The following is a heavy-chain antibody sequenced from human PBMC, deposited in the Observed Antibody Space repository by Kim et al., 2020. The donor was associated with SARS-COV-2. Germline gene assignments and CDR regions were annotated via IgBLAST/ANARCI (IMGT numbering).Heavy chain of an antibody. V-gene: IGHV4-30-4*01. CDR3: ARGRVLRYFDWLPTLDS. Sequence: SETLSLTCTVSGGSISSDDDYWSWIRQPPGKGLEWIGYIYSSVTTYYNPSLKSRITISVDTSRDQFSLKLSSVTAADTAVYYCARGRVLRYFDWLPTLDSWGQGTLVTVSS. J-gene: IGHJ4*02. CDR2: IYSSVTT. CDR1: GGSISSDDDY. D-gene: IGHD3-9*01.